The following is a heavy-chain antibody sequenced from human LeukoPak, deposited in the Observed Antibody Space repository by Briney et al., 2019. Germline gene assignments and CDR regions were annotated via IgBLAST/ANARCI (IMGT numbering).Heavy chain of an antibody. CDR3: AFRLVHGAFDI. CDR1: GGSFSGYY. J-gene: IGHJ3*02. Sequence: PSETLSLTCAVYGGSFSGYYWSWIRQPPGKGLEWIGEINHSGSTNYNPSLKSRVTISVDTSENQFSLKLSSVTAADTAVYYCAFRLVHGAFDIWGQGTMVTVSS. CDR2: INHSGST. V-gene: IGHV4-34*01. D-gene: IGHD6-19*01.